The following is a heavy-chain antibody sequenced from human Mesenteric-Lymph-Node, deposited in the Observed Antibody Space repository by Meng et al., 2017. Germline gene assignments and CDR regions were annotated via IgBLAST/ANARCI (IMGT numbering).Heavy chain of an antibody. CDR1: GFTFSSYW. CDR2: ISSSGSTI. CDR3: AKELAHSRPFDY. V-gene: IGHV3-48*04. Sequence: GESLKISCAASGFTFSSYWMSWVRQAPGKGLEWVSYISSSGSTIYYADSVKGRFTISRDNAKNSLYLQMNSLRAEDTAVYYCAKELAHSRPFDYWGRGTLVTVSS. D-gene: IGHD2-21*01. J-gene: IGHJ4*02.